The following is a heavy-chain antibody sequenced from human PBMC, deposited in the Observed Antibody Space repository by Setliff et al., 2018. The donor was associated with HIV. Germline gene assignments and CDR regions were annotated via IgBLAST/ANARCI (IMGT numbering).Heavy chain of an antibody. Sequence: SETLSLTCTVSGLSMSYNYWTWIRQSPGKGLEWIGYVHYSGSTRYNPSLKSRVTISVDTSKKKFSLKLTSMTATDTAVYYCASEKKAWSVSDSFYEYWGQGVPFTVSS. J-gene: IGHJ4*02. CDR2: VHYSGST. V-gene: IGHV4-59*01. CDR3: ASEKKAWSVSDSFYEY. D-gene: IGHD3-3*01. CDR1: GLSMSYNY.